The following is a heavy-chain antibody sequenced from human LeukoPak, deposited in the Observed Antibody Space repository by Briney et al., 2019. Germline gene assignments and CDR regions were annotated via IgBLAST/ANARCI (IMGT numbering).Heavy chain of an antibody. V-gene: IGHV3-30*04. D-gene: IGHD6-19*01. Sequence: GGSLRLSCEASGLTFSSDPMHWVRQAPGKGLEWVATISSDGRNQYYADSVKGRFTISRDNSKNTLFLQMNSLRAEDTAIYYCAKGSVSMAGTPGDVWGQGTTVTVSS. J-gene: IGHJ6*02. CDR1: GLTFSSDP. CDR2: ISSDGRNQ. CDR3: AKGSVSMAGTPGDV.